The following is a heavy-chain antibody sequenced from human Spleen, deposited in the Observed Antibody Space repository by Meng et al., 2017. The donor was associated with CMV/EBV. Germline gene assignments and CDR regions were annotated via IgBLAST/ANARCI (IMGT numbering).Heavy chain of an antibody. Sequence: ASVKVSCKASGYTFTGYYMHWVRQAPGQGLEWMGWIHPNSGGTNCAQKFQGRVTMTRDTSISTAYMELSRLGSDDTAVYYCARISSSSYAHMDWGQGTLVTVSS. J-gene: IGHJ4*02. CDR1: GYTFTGYY. V-gene: IGHV1-2*02. CDR2: IHPNSGGT. D-gene: IGHD6-6*01. CDR3: ARISSSSYAHMD.